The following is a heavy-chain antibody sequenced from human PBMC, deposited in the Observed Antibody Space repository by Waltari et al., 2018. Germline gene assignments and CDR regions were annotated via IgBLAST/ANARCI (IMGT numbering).Heavy chain of an antibody. CDR2: ISSSSSTI. V-gene: IGHV3-48*04. D-gene: IGHD2-2*01. CDR1: GFTFSSYS. J-gene: IGHJ4*02. Sequence: EVQLVESGGGLVQPGGSLRLSCAASGFTFSSYSMNWVRQAPGKGLEWVSYISSSSSTICYADAVKGRFTISRDNAKNSLYRQMNSLRAEDTAVYYCARSIVVVPAAILDYFDYWGQGTLVTVSS. CDR3: ARSIVVVPAAILDYFDY.